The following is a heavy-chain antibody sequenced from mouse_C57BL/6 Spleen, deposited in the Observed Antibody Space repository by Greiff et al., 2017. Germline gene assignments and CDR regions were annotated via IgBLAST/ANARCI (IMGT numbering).Heavy chain of an antibody. D-gene: IGHD1-1*01. CDR2: INYDGSST. CDR1: GFTFSDYY. Sequence: EVMLVESEGGLVQPGRSMKLSCTASGFTFSDYYMAWVRQVPEKGLEWVANINYDGSSTYYLDSLKSRFIISRDNAKNILYLQMSSLKSEDTATYYCARAPYYYGKGYYFDYWGQGTTLTVSS. J-gene: IGHJ2*01. V-gene: IGHV5-16*01. CDR3: ARAPYYYGKGYYFDY.